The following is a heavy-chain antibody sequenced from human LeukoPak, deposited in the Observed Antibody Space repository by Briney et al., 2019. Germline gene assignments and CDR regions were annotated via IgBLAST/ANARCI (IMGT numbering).Heavy chain of an antibody. CDR2: IIPILGIA. CDR1: GHTFTSYA. D-gene: IGHD3-10*01. J-gene: IGHJ4*02. Sequence: SVKVSCKASGHTFTSYAISWVRQAPGQGLEWMGRIIPILGIANYAQKFQGRVTITADKSTSTAYMELSSLRSEDTAVYYCARAKVQYYGSGSPFDYWGQGTLVTVSS. CDR3: ARAKVQYYGSGSPFDY. V-gene: IGHV1-69*04.